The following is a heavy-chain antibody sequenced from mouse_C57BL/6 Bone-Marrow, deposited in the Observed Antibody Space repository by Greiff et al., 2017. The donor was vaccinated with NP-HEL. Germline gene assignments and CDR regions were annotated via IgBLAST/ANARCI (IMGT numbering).Heavy chain of an antibody. CDR2: ISYSGST. J-gene: IGHJ2*01. Sequence: VQLKESGPGLAKPSQTLSLTCSVTGYSITSYYWNWIRKFPGNKLEYMGYISYSGSTYYNPSLKSRISITRDTSKNQYYLQLNSVTTEDTATYYCARRNYGSLDYWGQGTTLTVSS. CDR3: ARRNYGSLDY. CDR1: GYSITSYY. D-gene: IGHD1-1*01. V-gene: IGHV3-8*01.